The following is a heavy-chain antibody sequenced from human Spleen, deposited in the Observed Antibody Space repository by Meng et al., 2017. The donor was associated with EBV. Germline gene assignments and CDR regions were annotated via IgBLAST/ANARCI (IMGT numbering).Heavy chain of an antibody. Sequence: QVQLQQWGAGLLKPSXXLSLTXPVSGDSXXGFYSWGWIRQPPGRGLEWIGSVHYTGSTYYSPSLKSRVTVSVDTSKNHFSLRLTSVNAADTAVYYCARGGLICDGGGRNCHTYYFEYWDHGTLVTVSS. CDR3: ARGGLICDGGGRNCHTYYFEY. D-gene: IGHD4-23*01. V-gene: IGHV4-39*02. CDR1: GDSXXGFYS. CDR2: VHYTGST. J-gene: IGHJ4*01.